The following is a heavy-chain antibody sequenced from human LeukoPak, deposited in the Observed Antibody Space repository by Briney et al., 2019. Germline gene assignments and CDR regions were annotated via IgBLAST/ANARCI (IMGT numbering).Heavy chain of an antibody. D-gene: IGHD2-21*01. CDR3: ARGGGDWGFHQSDY. V-gene: IGHV4-61*02. J-gene: IGHJ4*02. CDR1: GGSFSSGSYY. Sequence: PSETLSLTWTVSGGSFSSGSYYWSWIRQPGGKGLEWIGRIYTSGSTNYNPSLKSRVTISVDTSKNQFSLKLSSVTAADTAVYYCARGGGDWGFHQSDYWGQGTLVTVSS. CDR2: IYTSGST.